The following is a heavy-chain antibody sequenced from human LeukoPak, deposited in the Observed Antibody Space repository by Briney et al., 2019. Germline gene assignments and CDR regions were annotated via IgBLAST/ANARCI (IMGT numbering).Heavy chain of an antibody. CDR2: IYSSAGT. J-gene: IGHJ4*02. CDR3: AKDSDRYVGPINLDY. D-gene: IGHD1-26*01. CDR1: GFTVSSNY. Sequence: GGSLRLSCAASGFTVSSNYMSWVRQAPGKGLEWVSVIYSSAGTHFADSVKGRFTISRDTSRNTLYLQMNSLRAEDTAVYYCAKDSDRYVGPINLDYWGQGTLVTVSS. V-gene: IGHV3-66*01.